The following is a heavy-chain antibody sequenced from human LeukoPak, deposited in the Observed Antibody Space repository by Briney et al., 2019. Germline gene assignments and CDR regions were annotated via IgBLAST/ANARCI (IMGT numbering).Heavy chain of an antibody. CDR3: AKLGSIFGVVIIGEAFDI. V-gene: IGHV3-23*01. Sequence: GGSLRLSCAASGFTFSSYAMSWVRQAPGKGLEWVSAISGSGGSTYYADSVKGRFTISRDNSKNTLYLQMNSLRAEDTAVYYYAKLGSIFGVVIIGEAFDIWGQGTMVTVSS. D-gene: IGHD3-3*01. CDR1: GFTFSSYA. CDR2: ISGSGGST. J-gene: IGHJ3*02.